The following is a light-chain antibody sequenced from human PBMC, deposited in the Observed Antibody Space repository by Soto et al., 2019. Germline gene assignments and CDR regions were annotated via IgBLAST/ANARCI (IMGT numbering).Light chain of an antibody. Sequence: DIQMTQSPSTLSASVGDRVTLTCRASQSISSWLAWYQQKPGKAPKLLIYDASSLESGVPSRFSGSGSGTEFPLTISRLQPDDFATYYRQQYNSYWTFGQGTKVEIK. V-gene: IGKV1-5*01. CDR1: QSISSW. CDR2: DAS. J-gene: IGKJ1*01. CDR3: QQYNSYWT.